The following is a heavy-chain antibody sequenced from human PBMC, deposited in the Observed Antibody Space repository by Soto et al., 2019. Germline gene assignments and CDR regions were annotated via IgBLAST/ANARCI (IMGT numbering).Heavy chain of an antibody. D-gene: IGHD3-9*01. Sequence: QVQLVQSGAEVKKPGSSVKISCKTYGGTFGSDAVGWVRQAPGQGLVWVGGVIPAFGGATYAERFQGRVTITAHESTVTTYMELRSLISADTAVYYCARSKRTGYKHYFDFWGQGSLVTVSS. CDR3: ARSKRTGYKHYFDF. CDR2: VIPAFGGA. V-gene: IGHV1-69*01. CDR1: GGTFGSDA. J-gene: IGHJ4*02.